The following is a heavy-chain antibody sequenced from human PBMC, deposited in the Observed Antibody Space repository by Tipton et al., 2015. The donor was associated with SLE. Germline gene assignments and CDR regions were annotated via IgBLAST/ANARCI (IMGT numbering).Heavy chain of an antibody. Sequence: QLVQSGAEVKKPGESLKISCKGSGYRFSNYWIAWVRQMPGKGLEWMGIIYVGDSDARYSPSFQGQVTMSADKSISTAYLQWSSLKASDSAIYYCASRGEGGGFDPWGQGTLVTVSS. CDR1: GYRFSNYW. CDR3: ASRGEGGGFDP. J-gene: IGHJ5*02. V-gene: IGHV5-51*03. CDR2: IYVGDSDA. D-gene: IGHD3-16*01.